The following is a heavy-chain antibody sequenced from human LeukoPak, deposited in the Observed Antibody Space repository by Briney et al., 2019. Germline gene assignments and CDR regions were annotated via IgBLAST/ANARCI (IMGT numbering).Heavy chain of an antibody. CDR3: ARVYYSGYDPDYYYYYYGMDV. CDR2: IYYSGST. V-gene: IGHV4-59*01. Sequence: PSETLSLTCTVSGGSISSYYWSWIRQPPGKGLEWIGYIYYSGSTNYNPSLKSRVTISVDTSKNQFSLKLSSVTAADTAVYYCARVYYSGYDPDYYYYYYGMDVWGQGTTVTVSS. J-gene: IGHJ6*02. CDR1: GGSISSYY. D-gene: IGHD5-12*01.